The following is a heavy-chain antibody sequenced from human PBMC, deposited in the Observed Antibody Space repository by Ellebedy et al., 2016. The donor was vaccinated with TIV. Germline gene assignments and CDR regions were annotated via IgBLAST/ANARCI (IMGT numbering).Heavy chain of an antibody. Sequence: ASVKVSCXASGGTFSSYAISWVRQAPGQGLEWMGIINPSGGSTSYAQKFQGRVTMTRDTSTSTVYMELSRLRSDDTAVYYCARVKRIHSGSYHFDYWGQGTLVTVSS. CDR1: GGTFSSYA. V-gene: IGHV1-46*01. CDR3: ARVKRIHSGSYHFDY. D-gene: IGHD1-26*01. J-gene: IGHJ4*02. CDR2: INPSGGST.